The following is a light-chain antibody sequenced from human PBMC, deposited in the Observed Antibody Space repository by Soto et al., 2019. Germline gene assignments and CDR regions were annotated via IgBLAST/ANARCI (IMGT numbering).Light chain of an antibody. CDR2: GAS. J-gene: IGKJ1*01. CDR1: QSVSSY. Sequence: EIGLTQSPCTLSLSPGERATLSCRASQSVSSYLAWYQQKPGQAPRLLIYGASTRATGIPARFSGSGSGTDFTLTISSLQFEDFAVYYCQQYNNWPRTFGQGTKVDI. V-gene: IGKV3-15*01. CDR3: QQYNNWPRT.